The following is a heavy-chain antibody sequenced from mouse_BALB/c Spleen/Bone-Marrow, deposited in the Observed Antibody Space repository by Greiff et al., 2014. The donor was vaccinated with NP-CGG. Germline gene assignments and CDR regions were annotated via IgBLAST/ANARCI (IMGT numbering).Heavy chain of an antibody. D-gene: IGHD4-1*01. V-gene: IGHV1S81*02. Sequence: QVQLQQSGAELVKPGASVKLSCKASGYTFTSYWMHWVKQRPGQGLEWIGEINPSNGRTNYNEKFKSKATLTLDKSSSTAYMQLSSPTSEDSAVYYCSIEESLGDAMDYWGQGTSVPVPS. CDR3: SIEESLGDAMDY. CDR2: INPSNGRT. J-gene: IGHJ4*01. CDR1: GYTFTSYW.